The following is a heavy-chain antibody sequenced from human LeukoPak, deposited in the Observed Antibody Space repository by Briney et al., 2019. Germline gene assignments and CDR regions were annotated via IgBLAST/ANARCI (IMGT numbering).Heavy chain of an antibody. V-gene: IGHV3-48*03. CDR1: GFTFSSYE. CDR2: ISSSGSTI. D-gene: IGHD3-22*01. J-gene: IGHJ4*02. CDR3: ARGGDSSGYSIYFDY. Sequence: GGSLRLSCAASGFTFSSYEMNWVRQAPGKGLEWASSISSSGSTIYYADSVKGRFTISRDNAKNSLYLQMNSLRAEDTAVYYCARGGDSSGYSIYFDYWGQGTLVTVSS.